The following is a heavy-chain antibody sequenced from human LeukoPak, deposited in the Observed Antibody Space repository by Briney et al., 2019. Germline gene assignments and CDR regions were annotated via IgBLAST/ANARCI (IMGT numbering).Heavy chain of an antibody. J-gene: IGHJ4*02. CDR2: INPSGGST. Sequence: ASVKVSCKASGYTFTSYYMHWVRQAPGQGLEWMGIINPSGGSTSYAQKFQGRVTMTRDTSTSTVYMELSSLRSEETAVYYCARVDTAMVTIDYWGQGTLVTVSS. D-gene: IGHD5-18*01. V-gene: IGHV1-46*01. CDR1: GYTFTSYY. CDR3: ARVDTAMVTIDY.